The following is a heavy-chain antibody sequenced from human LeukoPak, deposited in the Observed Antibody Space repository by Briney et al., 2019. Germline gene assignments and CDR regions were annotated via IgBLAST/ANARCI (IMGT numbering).Heavy chain of an antibody. CDR1: GGSISSYY. J-gene: IGHJ4*02. Sequence: SETLSLTCTVSGGSISSYYWSWIRQPPGKGLEWIGYIYYSGSTYYNPSLKSRVTISVDTSKNQFSLKLSSVTAADTAVYYCARNGFGELLSVYFDYWGQGTLVTVSS. CDR3: ARNGFGELLSVYFDY. CDR2: IYYSGST. D-gene: IGHD3-10*01. V-gene: IGHV4-59*12.